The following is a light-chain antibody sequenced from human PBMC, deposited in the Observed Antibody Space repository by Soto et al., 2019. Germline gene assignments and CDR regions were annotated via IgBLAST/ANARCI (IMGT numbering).Light chain of an antibody. CDR1: KLGDKY. Sequence: SYELTQPPSVSVSPGQTASITCSGDKLGDKYACWYQQKPGQSPVLVIYQDSKRPSGIPERFSGSNSGNTATLTISGTQAMDEADYYCQAGVFGGGTKVTVL. V-gene: IGLV3-1*01. CDR3: QAGV. J-gene: IGLJ2*01. CDR2: QDS.